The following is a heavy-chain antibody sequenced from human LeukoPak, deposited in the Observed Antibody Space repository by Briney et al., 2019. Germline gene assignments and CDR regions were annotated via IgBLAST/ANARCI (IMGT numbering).Heavy chain of an antibody. V-gene: IGHV3-23*01. CDR2: IRGGGGVK. CDR3: AKSSHSYGNDALDI. CDR1: GFIFDDYA. D-gene: IGHD5-18*01. J-gene: IGHJ3*02. Sequence: PGGSLRLSCAASGFIFDDYAMHWVRQAPGKGLEYVSVIRGGGGVKYYAASVKGRFTISRDNSKNTLYLQMNSLRAEDTAVYYCAKSSHSYGNDALDIWGQGTMVTASS.